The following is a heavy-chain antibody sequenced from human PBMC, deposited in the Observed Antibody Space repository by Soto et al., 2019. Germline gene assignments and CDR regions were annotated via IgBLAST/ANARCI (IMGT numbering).Heavy chain of an antibody. CDR1: GFTFDDYA. CDR2: ISWNSGSI. D-gene: IGHD2-15*01. CDR3: ATSGRLGGLNY. V-gene: IGHV3-9*01. J-gene: IGHJ4*02. Sequence: GGSLRLSCAASGFTFDDYAMHWVRQAPGKGLEWVSGISWNSGSIGYADSVKGRFTISRDNAKNSLYLQMNSLRAEDTALYYCATSGRLGGLNYWGQGTLVTVSS.